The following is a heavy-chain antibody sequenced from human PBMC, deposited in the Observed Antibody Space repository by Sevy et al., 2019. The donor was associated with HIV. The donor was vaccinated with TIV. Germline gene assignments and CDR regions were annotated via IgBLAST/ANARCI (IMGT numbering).Heavy chain of an antibody. D-gene: IGHD6-19*01. Sequence: ASVKVSCKASGYFFTGYYLHWVRHTPGQGLEWMGWINPNSGGTNYAQNFQGRVTMTRDTSISTAYMELSRLRSDDTAVYYCARGGVYSSGWWTFDYWGQGTLVTVSS. J-gene: IGHJ4*02. CDR3: ARGGVYSSGWWTFDY. CDR2: INPNSGGT. CDR1: GYFFTGYY. V-gene: IGHV1-2*02.